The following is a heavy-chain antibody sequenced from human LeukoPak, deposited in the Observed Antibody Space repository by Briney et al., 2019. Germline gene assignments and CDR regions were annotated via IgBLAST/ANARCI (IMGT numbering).Heavy chain of an antibody. V-gene: IGHV3-7*01. CDR3: ARAAGSGLLLDY. J-gene: IGHJ4*02. Sequence: GGSLRLSRAASGFTFSSYWTSWVRQAPGKGLEWVANIKQDGSEKYYVDSVKGRFTISRDSAKNSLYLQMNSLRAEDTAVYYCARAAGSGLLLDYWGQGTLVTVSS. CDR2: IKQDGSEK. D-gene: IGHD3-10*01. CDR1: GFTFSSYW.